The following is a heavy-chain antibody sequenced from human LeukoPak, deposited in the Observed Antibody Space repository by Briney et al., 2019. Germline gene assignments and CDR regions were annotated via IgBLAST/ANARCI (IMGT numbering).Heavy chain of an antibody. V-gene: IGHV3-11*04. Sequence: GGSLRLSCAASGFTFSDYYMGWMRQAPGKGLEWVSYISSSGTTIYYADSVKGRFTISRDNSKSTLYLQMNSLRAEDTAVYHCARKKSVYRSSSSTYYYMDVWGKGTTVTVSS. J-gene: IGHJ6*03. CDR3: ARKKSVYRSSSSTYYYMDV. CDR2: ISSSGTTI. CDR1: GFTFSDYY. D-gene: IGHD6-6*01.